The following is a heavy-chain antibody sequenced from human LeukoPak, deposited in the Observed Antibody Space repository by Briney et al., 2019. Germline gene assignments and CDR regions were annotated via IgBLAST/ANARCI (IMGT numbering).Heavy chain of an antibody. J-gene: IGHJ3*01. D-gene: IGHD2-2*01. V-gene: IGHV4-59*01. Sequence: PSETLSLTCTVSGGSFGRYYWSWIRQSPGKGLEWLGYIYYTGSTSYNPSLESRIAISLDTARNQFSLRLTSVTTADTAVYYCAREEGDCDTVRCYESFDVWGPGTMVAVSS. CDR2: IYYTGST. CDR3: AREEGDCDTVRCYESFDV. CDR1: GGSFGRYY.